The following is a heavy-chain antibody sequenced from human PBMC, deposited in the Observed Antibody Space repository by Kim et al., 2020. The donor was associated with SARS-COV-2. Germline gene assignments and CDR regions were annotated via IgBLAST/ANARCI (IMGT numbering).Heavy chain of an antibody. V-gene: IGHV3-53*01. CDR2: IYSGGST. Sequence: GGSLRLSCAASGFTVSSNYMSWVRQAPGKGLEWVSVIYSGGSTYYADSVKGRFTISRDNSKNTLYLQMNSLRAEDTAVYYCARASEWLLYQYFDYWGQGTLVTVSS. CDR3: ARASEWLLYQYFDY. CDR1: GFTVSSNY. J-gene: IGHJ4*02. D-gene: IGHD3-3*01.